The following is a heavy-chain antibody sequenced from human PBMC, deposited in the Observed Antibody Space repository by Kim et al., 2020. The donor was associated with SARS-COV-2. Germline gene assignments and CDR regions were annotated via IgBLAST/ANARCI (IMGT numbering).Heavy chain of an antibody. CDR2: LSSGGST. D-gene: IGHD3-3*01. CDR1: GGSIITGSFY. Sequence: SETLSLTCTVSGGSIITGSFYWGWIRQSPGEGREWIGSLSSGGSTYYNPSLKSRVSLSRDTSKNKFSLNLIAVTAADTALYYCVAYPAYHFVSWVRGIL. CDR3: VAYPAYHFVS. J-gene: IGHJ5*01. V-gene: IGHV4-39*07.